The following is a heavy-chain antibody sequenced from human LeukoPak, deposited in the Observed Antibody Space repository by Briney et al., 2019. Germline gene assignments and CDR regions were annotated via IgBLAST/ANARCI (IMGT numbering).Heavy chain of an antibody. J-gene: IGHJ4*02. V-gene: IGHV4-38-2*02. CDR2: IYHSGRN. D-gene: IGHD1-7*01. Sequence: PSETLYLTCNVSGYPISSGYYLGWVRQPPGKGLEWIGSIYHSGRNYYNPSLRSGVTIPVNTSKNQFFLKLSPVTAADTAVYYCTRNWNYSVNYWGQGTLGTVSS. CDR3: TRNWNYSVNY. CDR1: GYPISSGYY.